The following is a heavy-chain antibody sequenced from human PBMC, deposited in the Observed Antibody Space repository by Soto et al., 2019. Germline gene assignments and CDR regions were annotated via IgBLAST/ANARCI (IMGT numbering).Heavy chain of an antibody. CDR2: IHYSGST. V-gene: IGHV4-31*03. Sequence: QVQLRESGPGLVKPSQTLSLTCTVSGGSISSGGHYWSWIRQHPGKGLEWIGYIHYSGSTYYNPSLKSRVFISVDTSKDHFSLKLSSIAGADTAVYYCARAPRSDSSGYYSPHFDYWGQGTLVTVSS. D-gene: IGHD3-22*01. J-gene: IGHJ4*02. CDR1: GGSISSGGHY. CDR3: ARAPRSDSSGYYSPHFDY.